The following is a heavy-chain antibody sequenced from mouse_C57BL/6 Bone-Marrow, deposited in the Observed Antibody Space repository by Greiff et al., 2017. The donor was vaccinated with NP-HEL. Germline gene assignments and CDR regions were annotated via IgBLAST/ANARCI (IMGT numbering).Heavy chain of an antibody. Sequence: VQLQQSVAELVRPGASVKLSCTASGFNIKNTYMHWVKQRPEQGLEWIGRIDPANGNTKYAPKFQGKATINADTSSNTAYLQLSSLTSEDTAIYYCASRYYYGSSYQYFDYWGQGTTLTVSS. CDR1: GFNIKNTY. V-gene: IGHV14-3*01. CDR2: IDPANGNT. D-gene: IGHD1-1*01. CDR3: ASRYYYGSSYQYFDY. J-gene: IGHJ2*01.